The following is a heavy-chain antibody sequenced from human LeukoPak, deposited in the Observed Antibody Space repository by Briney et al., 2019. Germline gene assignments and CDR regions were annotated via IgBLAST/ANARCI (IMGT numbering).Heavy chain of an antibody. Sequence: GTSVKVSCKASGFTFTSSAMQWVRQARGQRLEWIGWIVVGSGNTNYAQKFQERVTITRDMSTSTAYMELSSLSSEDTAVYYCAADDSYCSGGSCYFRTFDIWGQGTMVTVSS. J-gene: IGHJ3*02. CDR3: AADDSYCSGGSCYFRTFDI. D-gene: IGHD2-15*01. CDR1: GFTFTSSA. V-gene: IGHV1-58*02. CDR2: IVVGSGNT.